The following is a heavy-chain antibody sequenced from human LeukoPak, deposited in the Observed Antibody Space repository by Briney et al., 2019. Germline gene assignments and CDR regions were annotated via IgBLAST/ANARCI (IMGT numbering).Heavy chain of an antibody. J-gene: IGHJ3*02. CDR2: IWYDGSNK. CDR1: GFTFSSYG. D-gene: IGHD2-2*01. Sequence: GGSLRLSCAASGFTFSSYGMHWVRQAPGKGLEWVAVIWYDGSNKYYADSVKGRFTFSRDNSKNTLYLQMNSLRAEDTAVYYCARDGGGGGCTSCLIDAFDIWGQGTMVTVSS. V-gene: IGHV3-33*01. CDR3: ARDGGGGGCTSCLIDAFDI.